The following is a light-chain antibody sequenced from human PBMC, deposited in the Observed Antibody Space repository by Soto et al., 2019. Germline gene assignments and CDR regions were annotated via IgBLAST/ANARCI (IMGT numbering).Light chain of an antibody. J-gene: IGKJ1*01. CDR2: GAS. CDR1: QSLRSS. Sequence: EIVMTQSPATLSVSPGERATLSCRASQSLRSSLAWYQQKPGQAPRLLIYGASTRATGIPARFSGSGSGTEFTLTISRLEPEDFAVYYCQQYGSSPTFGQGTKVDIK. V-gene: IGKV3-15*01. CDR3: QQYGSSPT.